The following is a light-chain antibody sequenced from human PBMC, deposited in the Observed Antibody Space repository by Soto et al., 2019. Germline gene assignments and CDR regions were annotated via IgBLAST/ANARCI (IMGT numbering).Light chain of an antibody. CDR1: QSISSW. CDR3: QQYNSYSRE. Sequence: DIQMTQSPSTLSASVGDRVTITCRASQSISSWLAWYQQKPGKAPKLLIYKASSLESGVPSRISGSGSGTEFTLTISSLQPDDFATYYCQQYNSYSREFGQGTKVEIK. J-gene: IGKJ1*01. CDR2: KAS. V-gene: IGKV1-5*03.